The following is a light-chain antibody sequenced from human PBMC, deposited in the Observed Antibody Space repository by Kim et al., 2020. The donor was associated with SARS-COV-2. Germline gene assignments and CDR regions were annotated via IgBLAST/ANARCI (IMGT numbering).Light chain of an antibody. V-gene: IGLV4-69*01. CDR3: QTWGTGIHVV. J-gene: IGLJ2*01. Sequence: VKLTWTLSSGHSSYAIAWHQQQPEKGPRYLMKLNSDGSHSKGDGIPDRFSGSSSGAERYLTISSLQSEDEADYYCQTWGTGIHVVFGGGTQLTVL. CDR2: LNSDGSH. CDR1: SGHSSYA.